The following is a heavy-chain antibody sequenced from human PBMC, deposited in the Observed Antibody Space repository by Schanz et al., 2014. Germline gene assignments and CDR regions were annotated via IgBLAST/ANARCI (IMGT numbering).Heavy chain of an antibody. Sequence: EVRLVESGGGLVQPGGSLRLSCEASGFDFNSYSMNWVRQVPGKGLEWLSSISSSGSYIYYADSVKGRFSISRDNAKNSLFLQMNRLRAEDTALYYCAIIGVMVAVAGTRADYWGQGTLVTVSS. J-gene: IGHJ4*02. D-gene: IGHD6-19*01. CDR2: ISSSGSYI. CDR3: AIIGVMVAVAGTRADY. CDR1: GFDFNSYS. V-gene: IGHV3-21*02.